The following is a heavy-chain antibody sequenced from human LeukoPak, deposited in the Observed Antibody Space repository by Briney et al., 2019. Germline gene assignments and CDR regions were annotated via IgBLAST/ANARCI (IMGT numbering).Heavy chain of an antibody. CDR1: GFTFSSYG. Sequence: PGGSLGLSCAASGFTFSSYGMHWVRQAPGKGLEWVAFIRYDGSNKYYADSVKGRFTMSRDNSKNTLYPQMNSLRAEDTGVYYCAGTYYDILTGPQNWLDPWGQGTLVTVSS. V-gene: IGHV3-30*02. D-gene: IGHD3-9*01. CDR2: IRYDGSNK. J-gene: IGHJ5*02. CDR3: AGTYYDILTGPQNWLDP.